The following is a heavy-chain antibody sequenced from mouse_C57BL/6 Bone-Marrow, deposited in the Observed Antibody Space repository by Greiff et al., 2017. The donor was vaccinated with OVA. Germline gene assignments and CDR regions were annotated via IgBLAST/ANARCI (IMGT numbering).Heavy chain of an antibody. Sequence: QVQLQQPGAELVKPGASVKLSCKASGYTFTSYWMHWVRQSPGQGLEWIGMIHPNSGSTNYNEKFTSKATLTVDKSSRTAYMQLSSLTSEASAVYYCARDYCGSSYGFAYWGQGTLVTVSA. V-gene: IGHV1-64*01. CDR1: GYTFTSYW. CDR2: IHPNSGST. J-gene: IGHJ3*01. CDR3: ARDYCGSSYGFAY. D-gene: IGHD1-1*01.